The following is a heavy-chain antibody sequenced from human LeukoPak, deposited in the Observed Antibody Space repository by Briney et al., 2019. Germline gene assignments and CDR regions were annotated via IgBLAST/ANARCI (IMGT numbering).Heavy chain of an antibody. V-gene: IGHV1-69*05. J-gene: IGHJ4*02. Sequence: SVKVSCKASGGTFSSYAISWVRQAPGQGLEWVGGIMPIFRTANYAQKFQGRVTVTTDETAGIVYMELSSLRSEDTAVYYCASGVHDSSGALGDWGQGTLVTVSS. CDR1: GGTFSSYA. CDR3: ASGVHDSSGALGD. D-gene: IGHD3-22*01. CDR2: IMPIFRTA.